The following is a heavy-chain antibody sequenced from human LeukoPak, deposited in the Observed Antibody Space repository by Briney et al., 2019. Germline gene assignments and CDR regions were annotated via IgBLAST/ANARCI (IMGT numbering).Heavy chain of an antibody. CDR1: GFTFSSYS. Sequence: ESGGSLRLSCAASGFTFSSYSMNWVRQAPGKGLEWVANIKEDGSERNYVDSVKGRFTVSRDNAKKSLYLQMNSLRAEDSAVYYCARQRYSDYWGQGTLVTVSS. D-gene: IGHD1-1*01. V-gene: IGHV3-7*01. CDR3: ARQRYSDY. CDR2: IKEDGSER. J-gene: IGHJ4*02.